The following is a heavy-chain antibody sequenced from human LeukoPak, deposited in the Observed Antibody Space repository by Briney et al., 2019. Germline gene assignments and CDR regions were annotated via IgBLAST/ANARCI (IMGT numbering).Heavy chain of an antibody. CDR2: IHPGNSDI. Sequence: GESLKISCKGSGYSFTTYWIGWVRQMPGKGLEWMGIIHPGNSDIRYSQSFEGQVTISVDKSISTAYLQWSSLKASDSAMYYCANFYGDKNSDFAYWGQGTLVTVSS. V-gene: IGHV5-51*01. CDR1: GYSFTTYW. CDR3: ANFYGDKNSDFAY. D-gene: IGHD4-23*01. J-gene: IGHJ4*02.